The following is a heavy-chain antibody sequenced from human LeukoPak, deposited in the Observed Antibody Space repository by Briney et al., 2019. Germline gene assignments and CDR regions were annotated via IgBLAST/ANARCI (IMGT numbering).Heavy chain of an antibody. J-gene: IGHJ4*02. CDR3: AKTTVLRYFDWLYDYFDY. CDR1: GFTFSSYA. Sequence: PGGSLRLSCAASGFTFSSYAMSWVRQAPGEGLEWVSAISGSGGSTYYADSVKGRFTISRDNSKNTLYLQMNSLRAEDTAVYYCAKTTVLRYFDWLYDYFDYWGQGTLVTVSS. D-gene: IGHD3-9*01. CDR2: ISGSGGST. V-gene: IGHV3-23*01.